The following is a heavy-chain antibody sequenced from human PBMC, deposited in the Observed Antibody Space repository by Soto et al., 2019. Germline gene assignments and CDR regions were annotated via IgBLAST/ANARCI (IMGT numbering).Heavy chain of an antibody. D-gene: IGHD3-9*01. J-gene: IGHJ4*02. CDR3: ARDQNYYDILTGYWVYYFDY. CDR1: GYTFTSYG. V-gene: IGHV1-18*01. CDR2: ISAYNGNT. Sequence: ASVKVSCKASGYTFTSYGISWVRQAPGQGLEWMGWISAYNGNTNYAQKLQGRVTMTTDTSTSTAYMELRSLRSDDTAVYYCARDQNYYDILTGYWVYYFDYWGQGTLVTVSS.